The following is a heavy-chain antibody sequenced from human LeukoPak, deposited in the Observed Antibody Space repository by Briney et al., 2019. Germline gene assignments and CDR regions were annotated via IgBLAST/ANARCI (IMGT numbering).Heavy chain of an antibody. Sequence: EPGGSLRLSCAASGFTFSSYSMNWVRQAPGKGLEWVSYISSSSSTIYYADSVKGRFTISRDNAKNSLYLQMNSLRAEDTAVYYCARDDLEWLPRPPDAFDIWGQGTMVTVSS. CDR1: GFTFSSYS. CDR2: ISSSSSTI. V-gene: IGHV3-48*01. CDR3: ARDDLEWLPRPPDAFDI. D-gene: IGHD3-3*01. J-gene: IGHJ3*02.